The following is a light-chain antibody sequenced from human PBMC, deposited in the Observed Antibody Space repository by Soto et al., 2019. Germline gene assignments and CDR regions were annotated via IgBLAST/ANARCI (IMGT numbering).Light chain of an antibody. CDR3: HQYGSSPPFT. Sequence: EIVLTQSPGTLSLSPGERATLSCRASQSITSTYLAWYQQKPGQAPRLLIYGASSRASGIPDRFSGSGSGTDFTLTISRLEPEDFAVYYCHQYGSSPPFTFGPGNNVDIK. CDR2: GAS. V-gene: IGKV3-20*01. CDR1: QSITSTY. J-gene: IGKJ3*01.